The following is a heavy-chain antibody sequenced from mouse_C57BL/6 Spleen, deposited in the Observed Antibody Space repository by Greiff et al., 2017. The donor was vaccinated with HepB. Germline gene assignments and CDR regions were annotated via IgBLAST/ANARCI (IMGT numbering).Heavy chain of an antibody. Sequence: VQLQQSGAELVRPGPSVKMSCKASGYTFTNYWIGWAKQRPGHGLEWIGDIYPGGGYTNYNEKFKGKATLTADKSSSTAYMQFSSLTSEDSAIYYCARSLYYYGSSSLGYFDVWGTGTTVTVSS. CDR1: GYTFTNYW. CDR2: IYPGGGYT. J-gene: IGHJ1*03. V-gene: IGHV1-63*01. CDR3: ARSLYYYGSSSLGYFDV. D-gene: IGHD1-1*01.